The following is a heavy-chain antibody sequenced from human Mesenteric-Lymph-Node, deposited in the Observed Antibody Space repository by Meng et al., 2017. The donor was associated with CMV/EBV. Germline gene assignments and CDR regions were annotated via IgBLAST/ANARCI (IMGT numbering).Heavy chain of an antibody. CDR3: ARDICSGGSCYIDFDY. CDR1: GFTSSSYS. V-gene: IGHV3-21*01. Sequence: GESLKISCAASGFTSSSYSMNWVRQAPGKGLEWVSSISSSSSYIYYADSVKGRFTISRDNAKNSLYLQMNSLRAEDTAVYYCARDICSGGSCYIDFDYWGQGTLVTVSS. J-gene: IGHJ4*02. CDR2: ISSSSSYI. D-gene: IGHD2-15*01.